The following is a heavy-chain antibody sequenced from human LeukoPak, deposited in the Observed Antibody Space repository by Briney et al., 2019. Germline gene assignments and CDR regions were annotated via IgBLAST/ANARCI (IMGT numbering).Heavy chain of an antibody. J-gene: IGHJ4*02. CDR3: ARVSRYSGYDYYFSYYFDY. CDR1: GYTFTGYY. Sequence: GASVKVSCKASGYTFTGYYMHWVRQAPGQGLEWMGWINPNSGGTNYAQKFQGRVTMTRDTSISTAYMELSRLRSDDTAVYYCARVSRYSGYDYYFSYYFDYWGQGTLVTVSS. V-gene: IGHV1-2*02. D-gene: IGHD5-12*01. CDR2: INPNSGGT.